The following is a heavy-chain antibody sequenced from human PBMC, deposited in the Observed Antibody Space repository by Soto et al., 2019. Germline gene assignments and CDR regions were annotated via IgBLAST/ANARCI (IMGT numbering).Heavy chain of an antibody. D-gene: IGHD2-21*02. CDR2: ISYDGSNK. V-gene: IGHV3-30-3*01. Sequence: WGSLRLSCTASGFTFSSYAMHWVRQAPGKGLEWVAVISYDGSNKYYADSVKGRFTISRDNSKNTLYLQMNSLRAEDTAVYYCARDEPFGDCSRFDYWGQGTLVTVSS. CDR3: ARDEPFGDCSRFDY. J-gene: IGHJ4*02. CDR1: GFTFSSYA.